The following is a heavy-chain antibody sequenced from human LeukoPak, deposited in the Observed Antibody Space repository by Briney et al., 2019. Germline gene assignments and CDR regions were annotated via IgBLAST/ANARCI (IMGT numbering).Heavy chain of an antibody. V-gene: IGHV1-18*01. CDR3: ARDSDFWSGYYMVDY. J-gene: IGHJ4*02. CDR2: ISAYNGNT. D-gene: IGHD3-3*01. Sequence: ASVKVSCKASGYTFTSYGISWVRQAPGQGLEWMGWISAYNGNTNYAQKFQGRVTMTRDTSISTAYMELSRLRSDDTAVYYCARDSDFWSGYYMVDYWGQGTLVTVSS. CDR1: GYTFTSYG.